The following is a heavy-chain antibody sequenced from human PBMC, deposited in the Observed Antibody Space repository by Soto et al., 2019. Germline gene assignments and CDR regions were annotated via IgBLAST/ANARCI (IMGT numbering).Heavy chain of an antibody. V-gene: IGHV4-39*01. J-gene: IGHJ4*02. CDR3: VGLPIRHRRYDSDY. CDR2: IYYSGST. D-gene: IGHD5-12*01. Sequence: SETLSLTCTVSGGSISSSSYYWGWIRQPPGKGLEWIGSIYYSGSTYYNPSLKSRVTISVDTSKNQFSLKLSSVTAAETAVYYCVGLPIRHRRYDSDYRGPGTLVTLSS. CDR1: GGSISSSSYY.